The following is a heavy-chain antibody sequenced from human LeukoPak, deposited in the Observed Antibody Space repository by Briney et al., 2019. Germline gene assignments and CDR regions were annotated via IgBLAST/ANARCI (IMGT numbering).Heavy chain of an antibody. J-gene: IGHJ4*02. D-gene: IGHD3-22*01. CDR3: ARVVAYDSTGYYLYYFDY. CDR2: IHYSGDT. Sequence: SETLSLTCTVSGGSISSGGYYWSWIRQHPGKGLEWIGYIHYSGDTYYSPSLKSRLTISVDTSKNQFSLRLISVTAADTAVYYCARVVAYDSTGYYLYYFDYWGQGTLVTVAA. V-gene: IGHV4-31*03. CDR1: GGSISSGGYY.